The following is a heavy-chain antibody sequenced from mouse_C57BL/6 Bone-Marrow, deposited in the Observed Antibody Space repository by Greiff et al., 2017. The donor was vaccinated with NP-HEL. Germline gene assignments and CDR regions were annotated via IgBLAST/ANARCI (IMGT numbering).Heavy chain of an antibody. CDR3: ARTGPYDYDRAGDY. CDR1: VYSFPGYY. V-gene: IGHV1-42*01. D-gene: IGHD2-4*01. J-gene: IGHJ4*01. Sequence: EVQLQQSGAELARPGASVKISCKASVYSFPGYYMNWVKQSPEKSLEWIGEINPSTCGTTYNQKFKAKATLTVVKSSITAYMQLKSLTSEDSAVYYCARTGPYDYDRAGDYWGQGTSVTVSS. CDR2: INPSTCGT.